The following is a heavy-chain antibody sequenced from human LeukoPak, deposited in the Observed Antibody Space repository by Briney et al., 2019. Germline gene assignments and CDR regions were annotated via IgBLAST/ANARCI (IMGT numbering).Heavy chain of an antibody. CDR1: GFTFSDSI. Sequence: GGSLRLSCAASGFTFSDSIMHWVRQASGKGLEWVGRIRSKAKGDATAYAASVNGRFTTSRDDSKNTAFLQMNSLKTEDTAVYYCTIGAPGNWRFGPWGQGTLVTVSS. D-gene: IGHD6-13*01. V-gene: IGHV3-73*01. J-gene: IGHJ5*02. CDR3: TIGAPGNWRFGP. CDR2: IRSKAKGDAT.